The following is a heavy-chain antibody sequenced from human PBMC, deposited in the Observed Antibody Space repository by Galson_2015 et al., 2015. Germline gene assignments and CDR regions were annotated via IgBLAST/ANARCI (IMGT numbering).Heavy chain of an antibody. D-gene: IGHD3-10*01. CDR3: ARECITMVRGVIRADHWFDP. Sequence: TLSLTCTVSGGSISSGDYYWSWIRQPPGKGLEWIGYIYYSGSTYYNPSLKSRVTISVDTSKNQFSLKLSSVTAADTAVYYCARECITMVRGVIRADHWFDPWGQGTLVTVSS. CDR1: GGSISSGDYY. J-gene: IGHJ5*02. V-gene: IGHV4-30-4*01. CDR2: IYYSGST.